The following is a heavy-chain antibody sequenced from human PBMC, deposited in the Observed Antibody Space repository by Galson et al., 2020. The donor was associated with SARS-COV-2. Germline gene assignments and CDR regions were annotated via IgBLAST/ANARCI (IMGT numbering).Heavy chain of an antibody. CDR1: GGPFSDHF. CDR3: ARQLPYNYYYRVPPHEMDV. Sequence: SETLSLTFGVSGGPFSDHFWTWIRHRPGEGLEWLGDINPRGTTNYHPSLVGRITLSVATSRNSISLSLRSLTAADTGVYYCARQLPYNYYYRVPPHEMDVWGQGTTVTVSS. J-gene: IGHJ6*02. V-gene: IGHV4-34*01. D-gene: IGHD5-18*01. CDR2: INPRGTT.